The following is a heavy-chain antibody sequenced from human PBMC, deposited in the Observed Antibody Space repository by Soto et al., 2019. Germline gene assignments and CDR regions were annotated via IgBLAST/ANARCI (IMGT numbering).Heavy chain of an antibody. CDR2: ISGSDDGT. Sequence: PGGSLRLSCAASGFTFSIYAMSWVRQSPAKGLEWVSAISGSDDGTYHADSVKGRFTISRDNPKSTLYLQMNSLRVEDTAVYYCAKAPLGHCSGRRCSFWAYWGQGTRVTVSP. D-gene: IGHD2-15*01. V-gene: IGHV3-23*01. CDR1: GFTFSIYA. CDR3: AKAPLGHCSGRRCSFWAY. J-gene: IGHJ4*02.